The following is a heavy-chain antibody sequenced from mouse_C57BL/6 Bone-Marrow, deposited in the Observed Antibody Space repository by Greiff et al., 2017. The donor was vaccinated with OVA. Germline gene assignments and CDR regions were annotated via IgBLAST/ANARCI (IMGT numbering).Heavy chain of an antibody. CDR2: IDPENGDT. V-gene: IGHV14-4*01. D-gene: IGHD3-1*01. Sequence: EVQLQESGAELVRPGASVKLSCTASGFNIKDDYMHWVKQRPEQGLEWIGWIDPENGDTEYASKFQGKATITADTSSNTAYLQLSSLTSEDTAVYYCTLHSSGYYYWGQGTTLTVSS. J-gene: IGHJ2*01. CDR1: GFNIKDDY. CDR3: TLHSSGYYY.